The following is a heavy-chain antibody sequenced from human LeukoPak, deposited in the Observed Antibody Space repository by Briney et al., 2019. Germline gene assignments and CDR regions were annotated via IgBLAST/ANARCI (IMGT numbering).Heavy chain of an antibody. CDR2: IWYDGSNK. Sequence: GGSLRLSCAASGFTFSSYGMPWVRQAPGKGLEWVAGIWYDGSNKYYADSVKGRFTISRDNSRNTLYLQMNSLRSEDTAVYYCARDSSGWYPKTAYYFDYWGQGTLVTVSS. V-gene: IGHV3-33*01. J-gene: IGHJ4*02. CDR3: ARDSSGWYPKTAYYFDY. CDR1: GFTFSSYG. D-gene: IGHD6-19*01.